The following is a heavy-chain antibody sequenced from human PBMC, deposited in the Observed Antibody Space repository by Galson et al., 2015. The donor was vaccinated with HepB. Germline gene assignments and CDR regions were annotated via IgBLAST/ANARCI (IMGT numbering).Heavy chain of an antibody. D-gene: IGHD3-10*02. CDR3: AKDASNYYVHY. CDR1: GFTFSSYG. Sequence: SLRLSCAASGFTFSSYGMHWVRQAPGKGLEWVAFIGYDGSKKYYADSVKGRFTISRDNSKNTLYLQMNSLRAEDTAVYYCAKDASNYYVHYWGQGTLVTISS. J-gene: IGHJ4*02. V-gene: IGHV3-30*02. CDR2: IGYDGSKK.